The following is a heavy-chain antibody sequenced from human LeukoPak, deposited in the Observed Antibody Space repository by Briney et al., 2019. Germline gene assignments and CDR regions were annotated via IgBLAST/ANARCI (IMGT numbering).Heavy chain of an antibody. V-gene: IGHV4-39*07. D-gene: IGHD3-22*01. CDR1: GGSISSNNYY. CDR3: ARAGSGSPLRAFDI. J-gene: IGHJ3*02. CDR2: VYHSGST. Sequence: SETLSLTCTVSGGSISSNNYYWGWIRQPPGKGLEWIGTVYHSGSTNYNPSLKSRVTISVDTSKNQFSLKLSSVTAADTAVYYCARAGSGSPLRAFDIWGQGTMVTVSS.